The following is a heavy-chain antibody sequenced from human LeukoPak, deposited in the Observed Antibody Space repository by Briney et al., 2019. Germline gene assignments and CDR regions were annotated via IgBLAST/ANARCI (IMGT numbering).Heavy chain of an antibody. V-gene: IGHV1-2*06. D-gene: IGHD1-1*01. CDR1: GYTFTGYY. CDR2: INPNSGGT. CDR3: ARGTTGTTPFDY. Sequence: ASVKASCKASGYTFTGYYMHWVRQAPGQGLEWMGRINPNSGGTNYAQKFQGRVTMTRDTSISTAYMELSRLRSDDTAAYYCARGTTGTTPFDYWGQGTLVTVSS. J-gene: IGHJ4*02.